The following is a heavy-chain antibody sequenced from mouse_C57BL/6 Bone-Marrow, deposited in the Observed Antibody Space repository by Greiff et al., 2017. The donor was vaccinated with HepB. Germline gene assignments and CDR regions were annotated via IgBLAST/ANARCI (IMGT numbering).Heavy chain of an antibody. Sequence: EVQLVESGGGLVKPGGSLKLSCAASGFTFSRYAMSWVRQTPEKRLEWVATISDGGSYTYYPDNVKGRFTISRDNAKNNLYLQMSHLKSEDTAMYYCARGGPTIVTTWYFDVWGTGTTVTVSS. CDR2: ISDGGSYT. V-gene: IGHV5-4*01. J-gene: IGHJ1*03. CDR1: GFTFSRYA. D-gene: IGHD2-5*01. CDR3: ARGGPTIVTTWYFDV.